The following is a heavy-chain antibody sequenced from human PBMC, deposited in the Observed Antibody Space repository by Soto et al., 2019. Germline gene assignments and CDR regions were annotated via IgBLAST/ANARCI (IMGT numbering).Heavy chain of an antibody. Sequence: QVQLVQSGAEVKKPGSSVKVSCKASGGTFSSYAISWVRQAPGQGLEWMGGIIPIFGTANYAQKFQGRVTITADESTSTAYMELSSLRSEDTAVYYCARDIVEWPPGGPYYYYYGMDVWGQGTTVTVSS. D-gene: IGHD2-15*01. J-gene: IGHJ6*02. V-gene: IGHV1-69*01. CDR2: IIPIFGTA. CDR1: GGTFSSYA. CDR3: ARDIVEWPPGGPYYYYYGMDV.